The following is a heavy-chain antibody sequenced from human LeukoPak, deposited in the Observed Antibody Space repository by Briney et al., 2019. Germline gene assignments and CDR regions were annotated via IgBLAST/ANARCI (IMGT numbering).Heavy chain of an antibody. J-gene: IGHJ4*02. CDR3: ARRSARLYSSGWQYYFDY. CDR2: IYPGDSDT. D-gene: IGHD6-19*01. CDR1: GYSFTSYW. V-gene: IGHV5-51*01. Sequence: GESLKISCKGSGYSFTSYWIGWVRQMPGKGLEWVGIIYPGDSDTRYSPSFQGPVTISADKSISTAYLQWSSLKASDTAMYYCARRSARLYSSGWQYYFDYWGQGTLVTVSS.